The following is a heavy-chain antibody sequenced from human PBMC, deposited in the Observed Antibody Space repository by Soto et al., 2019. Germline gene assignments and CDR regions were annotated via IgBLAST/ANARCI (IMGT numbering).Heavy chain of an antibody. Sequence: ETLSLTCTVSVGSVSSGSYYWSWIRQPPGKGLEWIGYIYYSGSTNYNPSLKSRVTISIDMSRNQSSLKLTSVTAADTAVYYCARGGSSDWQVAFDIWGKGTMVTVSS. CDR3: ARGGSSDWQVAFDI. D-gene: IGHD6-19*01. CDR2: IYYSGST. CDR1: VGSVSSGSYY. J-gene: IGHJ3*02. V-gene: IGHV4-61*01.